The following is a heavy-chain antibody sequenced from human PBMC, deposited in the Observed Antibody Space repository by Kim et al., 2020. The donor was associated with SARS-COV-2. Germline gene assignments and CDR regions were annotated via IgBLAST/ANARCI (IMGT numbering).Heavy chain of an antibody. V-gene: IGHV1-18*01. J-gene: IGHJ4*02. D-gene: IGHD3-10*01. CDR3: ARWITMVRGVIKPTNYFDY. CDR1: GYTFTSYG. Sequence: ASVKVSCKASGYTFTSYGISWVRQAPGQGLEWMGWISAYNGNTNYAQKLQGRVTMTTDTSTSTAYMELRSLRSDDTAVYYCARWITMVRGVIKPTNYFDYWGQGTLVTVSS. CDR2: ISAYNGNT.